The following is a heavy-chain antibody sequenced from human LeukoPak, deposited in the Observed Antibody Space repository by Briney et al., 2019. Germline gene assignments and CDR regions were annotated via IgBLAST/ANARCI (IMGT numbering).Heavy chain of an antibody. Sequence: GGSLRLSCTASGSTFGDYAMSWVRQAPGKGLEGVGFIRSKAYGGTTEYAASVKGRFTISRDDSKSIAYLQMNSLKTEDTAVYYCTRSYVDTAMVFDYWGQGTLVTVSS. CDR1: GSTFGDYA. CDR2: IRSKAYGGTT. D-gene: IGHD5-18*01. J-gene: IGHJ4*02. V-gene: IGHV3-49*04. CDR3: TRSYVDTAMVFDY.